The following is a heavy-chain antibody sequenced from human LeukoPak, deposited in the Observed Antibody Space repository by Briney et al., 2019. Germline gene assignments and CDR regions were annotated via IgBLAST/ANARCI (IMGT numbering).Heavy chain of an antibody. CDR2: IKQDGSEK. Sequence: PGGSLRLSCAASGFTFSSYWMSWVRQAPGKGLEWVANIKQDGSEKYYVDSVKGRFTISRDNAKNSLYLQMNSLRAEDTAVYYCGGGGGYSGSYFDYWGQGTLVTVSS. D-gene: IGHD1-26*01. CDR3: GGGGGYSGSYFDY. V-gene: IGHV3-7*04. J-gene: IGHJ4*02. CDR1: GFTFSSYW.